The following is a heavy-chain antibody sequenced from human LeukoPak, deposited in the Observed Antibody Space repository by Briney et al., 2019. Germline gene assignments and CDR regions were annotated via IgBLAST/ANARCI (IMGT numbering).Heavy chain of an antibody. V-gene: IGHV1-2*02. CDR1: GYTFTGYY. J-gene: IGHJ4*02. CDR2: INPNSGGT. Sequence: AASVKVSCKASGYTFTGYYMHWVRQAPGQGLEWMGWINPNSGGTNYAQKFQGRVTMTRDTSISTAYMELSRLRSDDTAVYYCARLAYCGGDCYGNPPDYWGQGTLVTVSS. CDR3: ARLAYCGGDCYGNPPDY. D-gene: IGHD2-21*01.